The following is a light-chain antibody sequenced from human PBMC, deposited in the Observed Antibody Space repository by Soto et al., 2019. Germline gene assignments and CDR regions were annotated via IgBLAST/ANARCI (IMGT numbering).Light chain of an antibody. J-gene: IGKJ2*01. Sequence: EIVMTQSPATLSVSPGERATLSCRASQSVSSSYLAWYQQKPGQAPRLLIYGASTRATGIPARFSGSGSGTEFTLTIGSLQSEDFAFYYCQQYNNWPLTFGQGTKLEIQ. CDR1: QSVSSSY. CDR2: GAS. V-gene: IGKV3-15*01. CDR3: QQYNNWPLT.